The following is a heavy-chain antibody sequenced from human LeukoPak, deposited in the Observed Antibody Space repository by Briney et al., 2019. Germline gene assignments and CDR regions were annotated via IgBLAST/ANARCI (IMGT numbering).Heavy chain of an antibody. CDR2: ISYDGSNK. Sequence: GGSLRLSCEVSGLTFSDYYMNWIRQAPGKGLEWVVVISYDGSNKYYADSVKGRFTISRDNSKNTLYLQMNSLRAEDTAVYYCTRGVWGSYRYRSDYWGQGTLVTVSS. V-gene: IGHV3-30*03. D-gene: IGHD3-16*02. CDR1: GLTFSDYY. J-gene: IGHJ4*02. CDR3: TRGVWGSYRYRSDY.